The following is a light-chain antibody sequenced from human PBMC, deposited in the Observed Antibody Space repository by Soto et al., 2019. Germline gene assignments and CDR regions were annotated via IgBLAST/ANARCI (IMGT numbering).Light chain of an antibody. V-gene: IGLV1-44*01. J-gene: IGLJ3*02. Sequence: QSVLTQPPSASGTPGQRVTISCSGSSSNIGRNSVNWYQQVPGTAPKLLIYYNDQRPSGVPDRFSGSKSGTSASLAISGPQSEDEAAYYCAAWDDSLNGGVFGGGTKLTVL. CDR2: YND. CDR3: AAWDDSLNGGV. CDR1: SSNIGRNS.